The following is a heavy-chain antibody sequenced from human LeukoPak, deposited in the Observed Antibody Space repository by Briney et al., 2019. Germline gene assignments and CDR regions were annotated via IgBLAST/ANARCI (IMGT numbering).Heavy chain of an antibody. D-gene: IGHD2-15*01. Sequence: PGGSLRLSCAASGFSFSTYAMSWVRQAPGKGLEWVSGICGNDGKTYYADSVKGRFTISRDSSKNTLHLQMNSLRAEDTALYYCAKDTGGSCYSAIAYWGQGALVTVST. CDR1: GFSFSTYA. CDR2: ICGNDGKT. CDR3: AKDTGGSCYSAIAY. V-gene: IGHV3-23*01. J-gene: IGHJ4*02.